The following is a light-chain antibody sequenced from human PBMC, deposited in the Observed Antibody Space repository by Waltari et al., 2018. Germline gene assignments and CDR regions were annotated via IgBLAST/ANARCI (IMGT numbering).Light chain of an antibody. Sequence: SYELPQPPSVSMSPGQTARITCSGEALPKKFASWFQQTSGQAPVLVMYEDNKRPSVIPQKFSGSSSGTVATLTISGAQLEDEADYYCYSTDNSGHGVFGGGTKVTVL. J-gene: IGLJ3*02. V-gene: IGLV3-10*01. CDR1: ALPKKF. CDR2: EDN. CDR3: YSTDNSGHGV.